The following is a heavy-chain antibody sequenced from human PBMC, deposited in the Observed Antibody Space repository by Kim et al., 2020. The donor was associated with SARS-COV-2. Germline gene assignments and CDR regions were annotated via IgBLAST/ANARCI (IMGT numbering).Heavy chain of an antibody. J-gene: IGHJ3*02. CDR1: GYSSTSYW. D-gene: IGHD6-13*01. V-gene: IGHV5-51*01. Sequence: GESLKISCKGSGYSSTSYWIGWVRQMPGKGLEWMGIIYPGDSDTRYSPSFQGQVTISADKSISTAYLQWSSLKASDTAMYYCATPAVAADNAFDIWGQGTMVTVSS. CDR2: IYPGDSDT. CDR3: ATPAVAADNAFDI.